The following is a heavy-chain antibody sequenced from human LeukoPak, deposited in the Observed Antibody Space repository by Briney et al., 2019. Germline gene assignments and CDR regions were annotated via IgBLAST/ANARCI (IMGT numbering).Heavy chain of an antibody. CDR1: GGSISSYY. J-gene: IGHJ3*02. V-gene: IGHV4-59*01. CDR2: IYYSGST. CDR3: ARVSRDAFDI. Sequence: SETLSLTCTVSGGSISSYYWSWIRQPPGKGLEWIGYIYYSGSTNYNPSLKSRVTIPVDTSKNQFSLKLSSVTAADTAVYYCARVSRDAFDIWGQGTMVTVSS.